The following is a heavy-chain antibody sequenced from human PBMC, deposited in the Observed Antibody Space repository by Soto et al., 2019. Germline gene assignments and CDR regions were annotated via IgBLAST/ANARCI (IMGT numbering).Heavy chain of an antibody. CDR2: IDPSDSYT. CDR1: GYSFTSYW. V-gene: IGHV5-10-1*01. Sequence: PGESLKISCKGSGYSFTSYWISWLRQMPGKGLEWMGRIDPSDSYTNYSPSFQGHVTISADKSISTAYLQWSSLKASDTAMYYCARQTPYDFWSGANYYYYGMDVWGQGTTVTVSS. CDR3: ARQTPYDFWSGANYYYYGMDV. J-gene: IGHJ6*02. D-gene: IGHD3-3*01.